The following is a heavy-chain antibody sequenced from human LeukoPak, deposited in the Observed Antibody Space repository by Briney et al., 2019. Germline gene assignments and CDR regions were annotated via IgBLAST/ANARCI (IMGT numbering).Heavy chain of an antibody. CDR2: IYYSGNT. D-gene: IGHD2-2*01. CDR3: ARELGYCSTASCYGWFDP. Sequence: SETLSLTCTVSGGSISSSSYYWGWVRHPPGKGLEWLGSIYYSGNTNYNPSLNSRVTISVDTSKNQFSLWLSSVTAADTAIYYCARELGYCSTASCYGWFDPWGQGTLVTVSS. J-gene: IGHJ5*02. V-gene: IGHV4-39*07. CDR1: GGSISSSSYY.